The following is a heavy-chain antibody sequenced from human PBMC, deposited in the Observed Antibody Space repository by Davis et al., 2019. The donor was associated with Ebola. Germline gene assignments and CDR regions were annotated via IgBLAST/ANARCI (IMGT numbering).Heavy chain of an antibody. CDR2: ISGSGGST. CDR3: AKGPPQSYAMGGFDS. V-gene: IGHV3-23*01. Sequence: PGGSLRLSCAASGFTFSSYAMSWVRQAPGKGLEWVSAISGSGGSTYYADSVKGRFTISRDNSKNTLYLQMNSLRVEDTAVYYCAKGPPQSYAMGGFDSWGQGALVTVSS. CDR1: GFTFSSYA. J-gene: IGHJ4*02. D-gene: IGHD3-16*01.